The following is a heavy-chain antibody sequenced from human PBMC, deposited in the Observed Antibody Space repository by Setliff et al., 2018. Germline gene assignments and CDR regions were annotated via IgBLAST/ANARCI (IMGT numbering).Heavy chain of an antibody. Sequence: PGGSLRLSCAASRFTFSTYEMNWVRQAPGKGLEWVANIKQDGSEKYYVDSVKGRFTISRDNAKNSLYLQMNSLRAEDTAVYYCARDGGEYWGQGTLVTVSS. CDR2: IKQDGSEK. V-gene: IGHV3-7*01. J-gene: IGHJ4*02. CDR1: RFTFSTYE. CDR3: ARDGGEY. D-gene: IGHD3-16*01.